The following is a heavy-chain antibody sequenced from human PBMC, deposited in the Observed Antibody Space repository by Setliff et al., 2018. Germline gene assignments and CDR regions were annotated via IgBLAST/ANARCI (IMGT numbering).Heavy chain of an antibody. CDR2: ISTSGNT. CDR1: GGSIRSGSFY. V-gene: IGHV4-61*02. CDR3: VRELDCPTIPSCYGGQAEFDS. J-gene: IGHJ4*02. D-gene: IGHD2-2*01. Sequence: SETLSLTCTVSGGSIRSGSFYWSWIRQSAEKGLEWIGRISTSGNTNYNPSLKSRVTVSLDTSKNRFSLRLSSVTAADTAVYYCVRELDCPTIPSCYGGQAEFDSWGQGTLVTVSS.